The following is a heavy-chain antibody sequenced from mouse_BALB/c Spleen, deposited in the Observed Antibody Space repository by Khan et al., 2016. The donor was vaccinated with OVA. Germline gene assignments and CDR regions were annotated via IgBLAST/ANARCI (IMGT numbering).Heavy chain of an antibody. CDR2: ISDGGSYT. J-gene: IGHJ3*01. CDR1: GFTFSDYY. CDR3: ARAGYGGFAY. D-gene: IGHD1-1*02. V-gene: IGHV5-4*02. Sequence: EVELVESGGGLVKPGGSLKLSCAASGFTFSDYYMYWVRQTPEKRQEWVATISDGGSYTYYPDSVKGRFTISRDNAKNNLYLQMSSLKSEDTAMYYCARAGYGGFAYWGQGTLVTASA.